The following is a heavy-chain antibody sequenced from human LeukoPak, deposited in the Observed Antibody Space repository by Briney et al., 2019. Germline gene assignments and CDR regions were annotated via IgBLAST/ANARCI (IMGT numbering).Heavy chain of an antibody. CDR3: ASSPTYCGGDCYSFDY. Sequence: ASVKVSCKASGYTFTGYYMHWVRQAPGQGLEWMGRINPNSGGTNYAQKFQGRVTMTRDTSISTAYMELSRLRSDDTAVYYCASSPTYCGGDCYSFDYWAQGTLVTVSS. D-gene: IGHD2-21*02. V-gene: IGHV1-2*06. CDR2: INPNSGGT. J-gene: IGHJ4*02. CDR1: GYTFTGYY.